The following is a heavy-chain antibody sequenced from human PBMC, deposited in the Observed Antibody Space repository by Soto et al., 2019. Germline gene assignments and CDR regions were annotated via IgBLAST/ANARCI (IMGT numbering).Heavy chain of an antibody. CDR1: GGTFTSYA. J-gene: IGHJ1*01. Sequence: ASVKVSGKASGGTFTSYAISWVRQAPGQRLEWMGGIIPIFGTANYAQKFQGRVTITADESTSTAYMERGSLRSEDTAVYYCARGKYYYDSGAYYQTEYFQHWGQGTLVTVSS. V-gene: IGHV1-69*13. CDR3: ARGKYYYDSGAYYQTEYFQH. D-gene: IGHD3-22*01. CDR2: IIPIFGTA.